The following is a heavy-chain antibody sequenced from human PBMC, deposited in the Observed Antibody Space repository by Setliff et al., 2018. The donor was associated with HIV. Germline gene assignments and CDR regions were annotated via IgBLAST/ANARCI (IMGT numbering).Heavy chain of an antibody. Sequence: PSETLSLTCAVYGESFSGFYWTWIRQPPGKGLEWIGDINHSGRTNYNPSHKSRVTISVDTSKNQFSLKLTSMTAADTAVYYCALRRYSSWARFDSWGQGTLVTVSS. V-gene: IGHV4-34*01. CDR1: GESFSGFY. CDR2: INHSGRT. J-gene: IGHJ4*02. CDR3: ALRRYSSWARFDS. D-gene: IGHD2-21*01.